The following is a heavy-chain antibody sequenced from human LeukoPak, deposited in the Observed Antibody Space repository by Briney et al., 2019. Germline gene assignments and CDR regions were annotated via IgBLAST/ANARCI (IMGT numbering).Heavy chain of an antibody. CDR1: GFTVSSNY. Sequence: GGSLRLSCAASGFTVSSNYMSWVRQAPGKGLEWVSIIYSGGSTFYADSVKGRFTISRDNAKNSLYLQMNSLRAEDTALYYCAKGGSVDIVATPFDYWGQGTLVTVSS. CDR3: AKGGSVDIVATPFDY. V-gene: IGHV3-53*05. J-gene: IGHJ4*02. CDR2: IYSGGST. D-gene: IGHD5-12*01.